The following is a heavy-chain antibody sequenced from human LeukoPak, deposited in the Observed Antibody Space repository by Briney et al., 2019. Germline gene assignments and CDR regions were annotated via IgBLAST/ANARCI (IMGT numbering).Heavy chain of an antibody. J-gene: IGHJ4*02. D-gene: IGHD1-26*01. Sequence: PSETLSLTCAGYGGSFSGYYWNWIRQPPGKGMEWIGEIKHSGSTKYSPSLKSRVTISVDTSKNQFSLKLNSVTAADTAVYYCARGDPSVGLNYWGQGTLVTVSS. CDR3: ARGDPSVGLNY. CDR1: GGSFSGYY. V-gene: IGHV4-34*01. CDR2: IKHSGST.